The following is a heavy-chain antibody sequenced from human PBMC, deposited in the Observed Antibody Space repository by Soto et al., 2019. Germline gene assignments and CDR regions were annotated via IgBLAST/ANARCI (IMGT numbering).Heavy chain of an antibody. CDR1: GFTFGDYA. CDR2: IRSKAYGGTT. V-gene: IGHV3-49*05. Sequence: EVQLVESGGGLVKPGRSLRLSCTASGFTFGDYAMSWFRQAPGKGLEWVGFIRSKAYGGTTEYAASVKGRFTISRDDSKSIAYQQMNSLKTEVTAVYYCTRDNCSSWYFDAFEIWGQGTMVTVSS. D-gene: IGHD6-13*01. J-gene: IGHJ3*02. CDR3: TRDNCSSWYFDAFEI.